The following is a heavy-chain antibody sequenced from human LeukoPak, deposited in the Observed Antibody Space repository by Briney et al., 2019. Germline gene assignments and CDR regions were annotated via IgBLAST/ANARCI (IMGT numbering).Heavy chain of an antibody. D-gene: IGHD2-2*03. Sequence: SETLSLTCAVYGGSFSGYYWSWIRQPPGKGLEWIGEIRHSGSTNYNPSLKSRVTISVDTSKNQFSLKLSSVTAADTAVYYCARGRVDIVVVPAAMSTYFDYWGQGTLVTVSS. CDR2: IRHSGST. V-gene: IGHV4-34*01. J-gene: IGHJ4*02. CDR3: ARGRVDIVVVPAAMSTYFDY. CDR1: GGSFSGYY.